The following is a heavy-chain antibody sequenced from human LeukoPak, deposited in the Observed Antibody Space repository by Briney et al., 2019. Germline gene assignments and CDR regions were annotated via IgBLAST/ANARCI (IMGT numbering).Heavy chain of an antibody. CDR3: AKVGFSEMEWLLYSDH. CDR2: ISGRSGNT. D-gene: IGHD3-3*01. J-gene: IGHJ4*02. Sequence: PGGSLRLSCAASVLTFSIYAMSCVRQAPGKGLECVSAISGRSGNTYYADSVKGRFPISRDNSKNTMYLKMNSLSAEDTAVYYCAKVGFSEMEWLLYSDHWGQGTLVTVSS. V-gene: IGHV3-23*01. CDR1: VLTFSIYA.